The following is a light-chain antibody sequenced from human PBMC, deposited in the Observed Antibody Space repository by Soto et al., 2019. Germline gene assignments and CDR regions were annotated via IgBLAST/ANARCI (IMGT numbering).Light chain of an antibody. CDR2: HAS. CDR1: QNITNN. V-gene: IGKV1-33*01. Sequence: IHMTQSPSSLSASLGDRVTITFQASQNITNNLSWYQQKPGKAPNLLIYHASKLAKGVTSRFSGSGSGTDFSFIITSLQREDLATYYCQQYYGLPPLTFGQGTRLEIK. CDR3: QQYYGLPPLT. J-gene: IGKJ5*01.